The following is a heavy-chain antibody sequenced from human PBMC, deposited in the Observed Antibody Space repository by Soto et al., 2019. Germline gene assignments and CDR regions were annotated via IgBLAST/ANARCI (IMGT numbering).Heavy chain of an antibody. D-gene: IGHD1-26*01. Sequence: ASVKVSCKASGYTFTSYGISWVRQAPGQGLEWMGWISAYNGNTNYAQRLQGRVTMTTDTSTSTAYMELRSLRSEDTAVYYCAADQGGIVGATHDYYYYGMDVWGQGTTVTVSS. V-gene: IGHV1-18*01. CDR2: ISAYNGNT. CDR3: AADQGGIVGATHDYYYYGMDV. CDR1: GYTFTSYG. J-gene: IGHJ6*02.